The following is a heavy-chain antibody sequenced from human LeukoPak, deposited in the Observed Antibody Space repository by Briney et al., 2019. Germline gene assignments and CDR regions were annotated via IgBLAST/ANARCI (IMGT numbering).Heavy chain of an antibody. CDR3: AKDPRRYYASGSYYASDY. CDR1: GFTFRGFL. V-gene: IGHV3-7*03. CDR2: IKQDGSEK. Sequence: GGSLRLSCAASGFTFRGFLMSWVRQTPGKGLEWVANIKQDGSEKYYADSVKGRFTISRDNTKNSLSLQMNSLSAADTAVYYCAKDPRRYYASGSYYASDYWGQGTLVTVSS. D-gene: IGHD3-10*01. J-gene: IGHJ4*02.